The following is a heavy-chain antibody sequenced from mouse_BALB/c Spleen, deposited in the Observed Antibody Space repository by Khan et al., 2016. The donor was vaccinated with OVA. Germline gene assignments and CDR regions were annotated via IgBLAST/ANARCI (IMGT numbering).Heavy chain of an antibody. D-gene: IGHD1-1*01. Sequence: DLVKPGASVKLSCKASGYTFTSYWINWIKQRPGQGLEWIGRIAPGSGSAYYTEMFKGKATLTVDTSSSTAYIQLRSLSSDDSAVYFCARENYYGRTSYAMDYWGQGASVTVSS. CDR2: IAPGSGSA. CDR3: ARENYYGRTSYAMDY. CDR1: GYTFTSYW. J-gene: IGHJ4*01. V-gene: IGHV1S41*01.